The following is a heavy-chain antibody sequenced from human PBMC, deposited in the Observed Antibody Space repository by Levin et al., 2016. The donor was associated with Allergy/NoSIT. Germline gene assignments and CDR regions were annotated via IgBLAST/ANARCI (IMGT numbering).Heavy chain of an antibody. J-gene: IGHJ6*02. Sequence: PGKGLEWIGYIYYSGSTNYNPSLKSRVTISVDTSKNQFSLKLSSVTAADTAVYYCARERHGMDVWGQGTTVTVSS. CDR3: ARERHGMDV. V-gene: IGHV4-59*13. CDR2: IYYSGST.